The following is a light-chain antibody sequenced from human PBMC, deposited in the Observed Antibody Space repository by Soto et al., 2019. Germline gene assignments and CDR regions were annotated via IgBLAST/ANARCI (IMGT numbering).Light chain of an antibody. J-gene: IGKJ1*01. V-gene: IGKV1-39*01. Sequence: DIPMTQSPSSLSASVGDRVTITCRTSQNIIRFLNWYQQKPGKAPKLLIQGASTLRSGVPSRFSGSGSETDFTLTISSLQPEDFGTYYCQQSYSSHRTFGQGTRVDVK. CDR1: QNIIRF. CDR2: GAS. CDR3: QQSYSSHRT.